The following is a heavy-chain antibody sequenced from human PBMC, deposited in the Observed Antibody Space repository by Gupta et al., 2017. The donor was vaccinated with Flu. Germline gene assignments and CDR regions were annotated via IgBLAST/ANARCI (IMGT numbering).Heavy chain of an antibody. D-gene: IGHD6-13*01. CDR1: GFTVSPNY. CDR3: TREREAAAGNYYFEY. J-gene: IGHJ4*02. V-gene: IGHV3-66*02. CDR2: INSGGGT. Sequence: EVQLVESGGGLVQPGGSLRLSCAASGFTVSPNYLNWVRQGTGKGLEWVSVINSGGGTNYADSVKGRFTISRDNSKNTVYLQMNSLTPEDTAIYYCTREREAAAGNYYFEYWGQGTLVTVSS.